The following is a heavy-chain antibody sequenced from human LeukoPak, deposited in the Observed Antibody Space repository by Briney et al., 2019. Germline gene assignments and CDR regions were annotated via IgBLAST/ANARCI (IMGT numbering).Heavy chain of an antibody. Sequence: PSQTLSLTCTVSGGSISSGTYYWSWIRQPAGKGLEWIGRIHTRGGTNYNPSLKSRVTISVDTSKNQFSLKLNSVTAADTAVYYCARGPASTELWLDYFDYWGQGTLVTVSS. CDR1: GGSISSGTYY. J-gene: IGHJ4*02. CDR2: IHTRGGT. CDR3: ARGPASTELWLDYFDY. V-gene: IGHV4-61*02. D-gene: IGHD3-22*01.